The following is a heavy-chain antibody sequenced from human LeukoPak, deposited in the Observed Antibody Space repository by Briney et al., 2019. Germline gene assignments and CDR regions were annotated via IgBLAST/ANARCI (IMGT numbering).Heavy chain of an antibody. CDR3: AKTSSVVAYPPFDY. V-gene: IGHV3-23*01. Sequence: PGGTLRLSCAASGFTFSSYGMSWVRQAPGKGLEWVSAISGSGGSTYYADSVKGRFTISRDNSKNTLYLQMNSLRAEDTAVYYCAKTSSVVAYPPFDYWGQGTLVTVSS. J-gene: IGHJ4*02. CDR2: ISGSGGST. D-gene: IGHD3-22*01. CDR1: GFTFSSYG.